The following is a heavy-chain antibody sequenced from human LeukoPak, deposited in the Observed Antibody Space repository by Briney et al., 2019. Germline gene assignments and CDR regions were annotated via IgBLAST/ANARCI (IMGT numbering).Heavy chain of an antibody. CDR3: ARDWRDYDILTGYSFDY. V-gene: IGHV3-48*03. J-gene: IGHJ4*02. CDR2: ISSSGSTI. D-gene: IGHD3-9*01. CDR1: GFTFSSYE. Sequence: GGSLRLSCAASGFTFSSYEMNWVRQAPGKGLEWVSYISSSGSTIYYADSVKGRFTISRDNAKNSLYLQMNSLRAEDTAVYYCARDWRDYDILTGYSFDYWGQGTLVTVSS.